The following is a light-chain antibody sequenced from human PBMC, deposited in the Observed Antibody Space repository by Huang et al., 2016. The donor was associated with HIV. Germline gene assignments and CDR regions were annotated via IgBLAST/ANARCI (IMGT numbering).Light chain of an antibody. J-gene: IGKJ2*01. V-gene: IGKV1-39*01. Sequence: DIQMTQSPSSLSASVGDRVTITCRASQSISSYLNWYQQKPGKAPKVLIYGTSRLQSGGPSRFSGSGSGTDFTLTISSLQPEDFATYYCQQTYSTPMYTFGQGTKLEIK. CDR1: QSISSY. CDR3: QQTYSTPMYT. CDR2: GTS.